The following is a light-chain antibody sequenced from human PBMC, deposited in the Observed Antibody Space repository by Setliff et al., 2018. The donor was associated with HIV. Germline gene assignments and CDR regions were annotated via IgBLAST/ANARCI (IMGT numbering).Light chain of an antibody. J-gene: IGLJ1*01. Sequence: QSVLTQPPSVSAAPGQKVTVSCSGSTSNIGSNYVSWYQQLPGTAPKLIIYDNNQRPSGIPDRFSGSKSGTAATLGITGLQTGDEADYYCGTWDSSLSAGVFGSGTKGTVL. CDR3: GTWDSSLSAGV. CDR1: TSNIGSNY. CDR2: DNN. V-gene: IGLV1-51*01.